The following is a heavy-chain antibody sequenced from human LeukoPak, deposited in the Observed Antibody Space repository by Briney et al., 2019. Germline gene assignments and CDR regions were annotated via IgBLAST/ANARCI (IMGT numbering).Heavy chain of an antibody. CDR3: AREFTSGWIDY. CDR2: ISSSGTYI. Sequence: PGGSLRLSCVASGSTFSYFGMIWVRQAPGEGLEWVSSISSSGTYIYSTDSVKGRFTISRDNAKNSLYLLMNSLRAEDTAVYYCAREFTSGWIDYWGQGTLVTVSS. J-gene: IGHJ4*02. CDR1: GSTFSYFG. D-gene: IGHD6-19*01. V-gene: IGHV3-21*01.